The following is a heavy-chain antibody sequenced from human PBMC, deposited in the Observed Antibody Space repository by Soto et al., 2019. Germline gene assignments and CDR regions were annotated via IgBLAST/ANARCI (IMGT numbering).Heavy chain of an antibody. CDR1: GGSISSGAYY. J-gene: IGHJ5*02. CDR3: ARDSIAGSYWFDP. D-gene: IGHD6-13*01. V-gene: IGHV4-31*03. CDR2: VYYSGST. Sequence: SETLSLTCTVSGGSISSGAYYWNWIRQLPGKGLEWIGYVYYSGSTYYNPSLKSRVTISVDTSKNQFSLKVSSVTAADTAVHYCARDSIAGSYWFDPWRQATLATLS.